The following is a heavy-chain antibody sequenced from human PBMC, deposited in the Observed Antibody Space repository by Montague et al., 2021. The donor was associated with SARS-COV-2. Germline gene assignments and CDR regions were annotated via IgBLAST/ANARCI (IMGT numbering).Heavy chain of an antibody. Sequence: SETLSLTCTVSGGSISSSSYYRGWIRQPPGKGLEWIGSIYYSGSTYYNPSLKSRVTISVDTSKNQFSLELTSVTAADTAVYFCARGITTAGKWGQGTLVTVSS. CDR1: GGSISSSSYY. J-gene: IGHJ4*02. V-gene: IGHV4-39*01. CDR3: ARGITTAGK. CDR2: IYYSGST. D-gene: IGHD6-13*01.